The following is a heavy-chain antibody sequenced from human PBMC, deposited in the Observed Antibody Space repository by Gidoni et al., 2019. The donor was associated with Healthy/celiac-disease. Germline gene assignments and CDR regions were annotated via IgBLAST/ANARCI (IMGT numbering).Heavy chain of an antibody. J-gene: IGHJ5*02. CDR3: ARALYGDYQWFDP. D-gene: IGHD4-17*01. Sequence: QVQLVESGGGVVQPGRSLRLSCASSGCSFSRYAMHWVRQAPGKGLEWVAVISYDGSNKYYADSVKGRFTISRDNSKNTLYLQMNSLRAEDTAVYYCARALYGDYQWFDPWGQGTLVTVSS. CDR2: ISYDGSNK. V-gene: IGHV3-30-3*01. CDR1: GCSFSRYA.